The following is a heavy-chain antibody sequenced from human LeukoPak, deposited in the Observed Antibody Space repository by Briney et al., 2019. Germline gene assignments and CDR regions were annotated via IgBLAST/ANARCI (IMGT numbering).Heavy chain of an antibody. CDR3: ARSNQADDY. Sequence: GGSLRLSCAASGFTFSSYWMHWVRPVPGNGLVLVSRINTGGSSTTYADSVKGRFTISRDNAKNTLYLQMNSLRAEDTAVYYCARSNQADDYWGQGTLVTVSS. D-gene: IGHD4-11*01. CDR1: GFTFSSYW. J-gene: IGHJ4*02. CDR2: INTGGSST. V-gene: IGHV3-74*01.